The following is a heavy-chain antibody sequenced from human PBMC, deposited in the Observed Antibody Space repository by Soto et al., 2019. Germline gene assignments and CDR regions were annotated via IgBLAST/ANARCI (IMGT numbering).Heavy chain of an antibody. Sequence: SETLSLTCAVSGDSISSYYWSWIRQPPGKGLEWIGYIYYSGSTNYNPSLKSRVTISIDTSKNQFSLKLSSVTAADTAVYYCAIVTAVAGYWGQGTLVTVSS. J-gene: IGHJ4*02. V-gene: IGHV4-59*01. D-gene: IGHD2-15*01. CDR1: GDSISSYY. CDR3: AIVTAVAGY. CDR2: IYYSGST.